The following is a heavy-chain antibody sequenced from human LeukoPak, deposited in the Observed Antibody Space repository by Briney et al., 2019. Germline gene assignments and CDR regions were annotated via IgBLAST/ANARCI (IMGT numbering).Heavy chain of an antibody. Sequence: GGSLRLSCAASGFSFSGYWMTWVRQAPGKGLEWVANIKEDGSEKYYADFVKGRFTISRDNTKNSLDLQMNSLRAEDTAVYYCARRGSTDYWGQGTLVTVSS. D-gene: IGHD2/OR15-2a*01. CDR3: ARRGSTDY. V-gene: IGHV3-7*03. CDR1: GFSFSGYW. J-gene: IGHJ4*02. CDR2: IKEDGSEK.